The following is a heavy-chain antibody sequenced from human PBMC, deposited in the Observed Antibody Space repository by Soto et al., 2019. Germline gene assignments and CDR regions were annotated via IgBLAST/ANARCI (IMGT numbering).Heavy chain of an antibody. CDR2: IYYSGST. J-gene: IGHJ6*02. D-gene: IGHD6-13*01. Sequence: SETLSLTCTVSGGSISSSSYYWGWIRQPPGKGLEWIGSIYYSGSTYYNPSLKSRVTISVDTSKNQFSLKLSSVTAADTAVYYCASSASSSWYFYYYYGMDVWGQGTTVT. CDR3: ASSASSSWYFYYYYGMDV. V-gene: IGHV4-39*01. CDR1: GGSISSSSYY.